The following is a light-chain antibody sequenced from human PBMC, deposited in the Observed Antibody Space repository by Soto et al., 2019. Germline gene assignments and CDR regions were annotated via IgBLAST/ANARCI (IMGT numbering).Light chain of an antibody. Sequence: DIQMTQSPSSRSASVGDRVTITCRASQDIRNNLAWYQQKPGKVPKVLIYAASTLQSGVPSRFSGSGAGTHFPLTISSLQPEDVATYYYQKYNDDHETLGPGTKVDIK. CDR2: AAS. V-gene: IGKV1-27*01. CDR3: QKYNDDHET. CDR1: QDIRNN. J-gene: IGKJ3*01.